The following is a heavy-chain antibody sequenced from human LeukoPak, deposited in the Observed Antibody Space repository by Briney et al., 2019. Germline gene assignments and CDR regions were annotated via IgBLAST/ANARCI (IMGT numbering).Heavy chain of an antibody. V-gene: IGHV4-39*01. CDR3: ASRGVRGVINYFDY. CDR2: IYYSRST. Sequence: SETLSLTCTVSGGSISSSSYYWGWIRQPPGKGLEWIGSIYYSRSTYYNPSLKSRVTISVDTSKNQFSLKLSSVTAADTAVYYCASRGVRGVINYFDYWGQGTPVTVSS. J-gene: IGHJ4*02. CDR1: GGSISSSSYY. D-gene: IGHD3-10*01.